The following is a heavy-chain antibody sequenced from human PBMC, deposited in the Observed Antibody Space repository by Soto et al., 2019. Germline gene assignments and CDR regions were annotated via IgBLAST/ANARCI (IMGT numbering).Heavy chain of an antibody. V-gene: IGHV3-21*01. J-gene: IGHJ6*02. CDR1: GFTFSSYS. Sequence: SLRLSCAASGFTFSSYSMNWVRQAPGKGLEWVSSISSSSSYIYYADSVKGRFTISRDNAKNSLYLQMNSLRAEDTAVYYCARVWSGSYYGEHYYYYGMDVWGQGTTVTVSS. CDR2: ISSSSSYI. CDR3: ARVWSGSYYGEHYYYYGMDV. D-gene: IGHD1-26*01.